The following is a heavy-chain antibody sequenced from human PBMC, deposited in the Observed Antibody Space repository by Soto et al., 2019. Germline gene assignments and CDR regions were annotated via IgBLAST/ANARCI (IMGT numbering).Heavy chain of an antibody. Sequence: GGSLRLSCAASGFTFSTYAMTWVRQAPGKGPEWVSSITDSGGRTYYADSVKGRFTISRDNSKNIVYLQMNALRAEDTAVYYCARLSGWDRGLIYYYGMDVWGQGTTVTVSS. CDR3: ARLSGWDRGLIYYYGMDV. V-gene: IGHV3-23*01. CDR2: ITDSGGRT. CDR1: GFTFSTYA. D-gene: IGHD1-26*01. J-gene: IGHJ6*02.